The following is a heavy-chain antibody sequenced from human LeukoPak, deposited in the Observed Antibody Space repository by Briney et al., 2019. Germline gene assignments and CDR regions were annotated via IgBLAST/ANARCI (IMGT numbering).Heavy chain of an antibody. CDR1: GGSFSGYY. J-gene: IGHJ1*01. CDR3: ARTYSSSWYRRAEYFQH. Sequence: PSETLSLTCAVYGGSFSGYYWSWIRQPPGRGLEWIGEINHSGSTNYNPSLKSRVTISVDTSKNQFSLKLSSVTAADTAVYYCARTYSSSWYRRAEYFQHWGQGTLVTVSS. D-gene: IGHD6-13*01. V-gene: IGHV4-34*01. CDR2: INHSGST.